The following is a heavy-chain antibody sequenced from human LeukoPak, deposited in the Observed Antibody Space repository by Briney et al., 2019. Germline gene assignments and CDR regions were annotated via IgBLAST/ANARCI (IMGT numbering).Heavy chain of an antibody. CDR1: GGTFSSYA. Sequence: WASVKVSCKASGGTFSSYAISWVRQAPGQGLEWMGGIIPIFGTANYAQKFQGRVTITADESTSTAYIELSSLRSEDTAVYYCARTCYYDSSGYYYRGYFDYWGQGTLVTVSS. CDR2: IIPIFGTA. CDR3: ARTCYYDSSGYYYRGYFDY. D-gene: IGHD3-22*01. V-gene: IGHV1-69*13. J-gene: IGHJ4*02.